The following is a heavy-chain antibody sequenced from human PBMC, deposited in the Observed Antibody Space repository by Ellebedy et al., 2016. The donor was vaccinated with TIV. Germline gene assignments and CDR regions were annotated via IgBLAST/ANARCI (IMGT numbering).Heavy chain of an antibody. CDR3: ARGHDILTGGGMDV. Sequence: SVKVSXKASRGTFSSYAISWVRQAPGQGLEWMGGIIPIFGTANYAQKFQGRVTITADESTSTAYMELSSLRSEDTAVYYCARGHDILTGGGMDVWGQGTTVTVSS. CDR1: RGTFSSYA. CDR2: IIPIFGTA. J-gene: IGHJ6*02. V-gene: IGHV1-69*13. D-gene: IGHD3-9*01.